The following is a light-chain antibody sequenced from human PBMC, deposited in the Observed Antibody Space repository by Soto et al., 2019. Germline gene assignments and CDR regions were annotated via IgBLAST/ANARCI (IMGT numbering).Light chain of an antibody. V-gene: IGKV3-20*01. J-gene: IGKJ4*01. CDR2: GVS. CDR1: QSVRSSY. Sequence: EIVLTQSPGTLSLSPGERATLSCRASQSVRSSYFAWYQQKPGQAPRVLIFGVSTRAPGVPDRFSGSGSGTDFTLTISRLEPEDFALYYCQQYGNSPLTFGGGTKVDI. CDR3: QQYGNSPLT.